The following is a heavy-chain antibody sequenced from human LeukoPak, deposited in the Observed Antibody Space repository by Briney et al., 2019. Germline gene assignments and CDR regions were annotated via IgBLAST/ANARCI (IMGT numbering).Heavy chain of an antibody. Sequence: PGGSLRLSCAASGFSFSNSWMHWVRQAPGKGLEWVSSVSGGGGSTDYADSVKGRFTISRDDSKNTLYLQMNSLRAGDTAVYYCAKGAPLYCFDYWGQGTLVTVSS. V-gene: IGHV3-23*01. J-gene: IGHJ4*02. CDR2: VSGGGGST. CDR1: GFSFSNSW. CDR3: AKGAPLYCFDY.